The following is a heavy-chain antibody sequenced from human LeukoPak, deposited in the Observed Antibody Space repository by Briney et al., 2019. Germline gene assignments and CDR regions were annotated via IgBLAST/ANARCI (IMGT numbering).Heavy chain of an antibody. V-gene: IGHV1-18*01. CDR2: ISAYNGNT. D-gene: IGHD4/OR15-4a*01. CDR3: ASSPLTADALDI. J-gene: IGHJ3*02. CDR1: GYTFTSYG. Sequence: ASVKVSCKASGYTFTSYGISWVRQAPGQGLEWMGWISAYNGNTNYAQKLQGRVTMTTDTSTSTAYMELRSLRSDDTAVYYCASSPLTADALDIWGQGTMVTVSS.